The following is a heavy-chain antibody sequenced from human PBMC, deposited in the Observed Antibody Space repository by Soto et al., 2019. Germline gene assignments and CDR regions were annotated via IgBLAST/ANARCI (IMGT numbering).Heavy chain of an antibody. CDR1: GYSFTSYW. Sequence: GESLKISCKGSGYSFTSYWISWVRQMPGKGLEWMGRIDPSDSYTNYSPSFQGHVTISADKSISTAYLQWSSLKASDTAMYYCATKLRWPYAFDIWGQGTMVTVSS. CDR2: IDPSDSYT. V-gene: IGHV5-10-1*01. J-gene: IGHJ3*02. CDR3: ATKLRWPYAFDI. D-gene: IGHD4-17*01.